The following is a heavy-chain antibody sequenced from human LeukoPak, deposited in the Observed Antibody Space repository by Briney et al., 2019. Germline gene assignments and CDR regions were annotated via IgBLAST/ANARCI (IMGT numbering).Heavy chain of an antibody. V-gene: IGHV1-2*02. CDR3: ARGRATVTHFDY. CDR1: GYTFTSYG. J-gene: IGHJ4*02. D-gene: IGHD4-17*01. CDR2: INPNSGGT. Sequence: ASVKVSCKASGYTFTSYGISWVRQAPGQGLEWMGWINPNSGGTNYAQKFQGRVTMTRDTSISTAYMELSRLRSDDTAVYYCARGRATVTHFDYWGQGTLVTVSS.